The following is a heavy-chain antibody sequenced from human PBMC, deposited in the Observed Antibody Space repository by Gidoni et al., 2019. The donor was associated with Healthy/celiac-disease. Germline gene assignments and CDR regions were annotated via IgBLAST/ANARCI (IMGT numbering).Heavy chain of an antibody. Sequence: QLQLQESGPGLVKPSETLSLTCTVSGGSISSSSYYWGWIRQPPGKGLEWIGSIYYSGSTYYNPSLKSRVTISVDTSKNQFSLKLSSVTAADTAVYYCARHLLPSTIFGVGYSLGYWGQGTLVTVSS. J-gene: IGHJ4*02. CDR2: IYYSGST. V-gene: IGHV4-39*01. CDR1: GGSISSSSYY. D-gene: IGHD3-3*01. CDR3: ARHLLPSTIFGVGYSLGY.